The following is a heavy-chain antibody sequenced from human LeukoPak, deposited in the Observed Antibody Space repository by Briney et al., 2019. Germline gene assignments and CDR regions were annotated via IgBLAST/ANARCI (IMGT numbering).Heavy chain of an antibody. CDR2: IRYDGSNK. D-gene: IGHD3-10*01. CDR3: AKPALWFGELLLFDY. J-gene: IGHJ4*02. V-gene: IGHV3-30*02. Sequence: AGGSLRLSCAASGFTFSSYGMHWVRQAPGKGLEWVAFIRYDGSNKYYADSVKGRFTISRDNSKNTLYLQMNSLRAEDTAVYYCAKPALWFGELLLFDYWGQGTLVTVSS. CDR1: GFTFSSYG.